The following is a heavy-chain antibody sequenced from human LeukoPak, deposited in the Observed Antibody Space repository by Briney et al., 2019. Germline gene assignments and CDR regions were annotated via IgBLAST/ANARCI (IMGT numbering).Heavy chain of an antibody. V-gene: IGHV3-64*01. CDR1: GFTFSSYA. CDR2: ISHNGGST. D-gene: IGHD3-16*01. CDR3: ARDWAGAVRWYFDL. J-gene: IGHJ2*01. Sequence: PGGSLRVSCAASGFTFSSYAMHWGRQAPGKGLEYVSAISHNGGSTYYANSVKGRFTISRDNSKNTLYLQMGSLREEDMAVYYCARDWAGAVRWYFDLWGRGTLVTVSS.